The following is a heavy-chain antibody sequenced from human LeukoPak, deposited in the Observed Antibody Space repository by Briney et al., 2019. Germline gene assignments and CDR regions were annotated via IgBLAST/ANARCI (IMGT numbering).Heavy chain of an antibody. CDR1: GFTFSSYA. CDR2: IGNSGTTT. D-gene: IGHD3-22*01. J-gene: IGHJ4*02. V-gene: IGHV3-23*01. Sequence: GGSQRLSCAASGFTFSSYAMSWVRQAPGKGLEWVSGIGNSGTTTDYADSVRGRFTISRDNSKNTLYLQMNSQRAEDTAVYYCARNHYYDSSGFSPLDYWGQGTLVTASS. CDR3: ARNHYYDSSGFSPLDY.